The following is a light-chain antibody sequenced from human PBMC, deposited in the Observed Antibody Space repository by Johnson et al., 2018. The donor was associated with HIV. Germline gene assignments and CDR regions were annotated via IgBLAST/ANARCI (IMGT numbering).Light chain of an antibody. Sequence: QSVLTQPPSVSAAPGQKVTISCSGSSSNIGNIYVSWYQQLPGTAPKLLIYDNDKRPSGIPDRFSGSKSGTSATLGITGLQTGDEADYYCGTWDSSLSAAFYVFGTGTKVTVL. V-gene: IGLV1-51*01. CDR1: SSNIGNIY. CDR2: DND. CDR3: GTWDSSLSAAFYV. J-gene: IGLJ1*01.